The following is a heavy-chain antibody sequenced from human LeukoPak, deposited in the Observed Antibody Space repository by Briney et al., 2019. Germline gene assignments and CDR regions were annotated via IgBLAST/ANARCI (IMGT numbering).Heavy chain of an antibody. CDR1: GGSISSYY. J-gene: IGHJ4*02. V-gene: IGHV4-59*08. D-gene: IGHD6-19*01. CDR2: IYYSGST. Sequence: SETLSLTCTVSGGSISSYYWSWIRQPPGKRLEWIGYIYYSGSTNYNPSLKSRVTISVDTSKNQFSLKLSSVTAADTAVYYCARHEGAVAGTIDYWGQGTLVTVSS. CDR3: ARHEGAVAGTIDY.